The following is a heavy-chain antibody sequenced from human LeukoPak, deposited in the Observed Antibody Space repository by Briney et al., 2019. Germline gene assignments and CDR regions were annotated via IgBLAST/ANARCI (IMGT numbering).Heavy chain of an antibody. V-gene: IGHV2-5*01. CDR2: IYWNDDK. CDR1: GFSLSSSGVG. J-gene: IGHJ5*02. Sequence: SGPTLVKPTQTLTLTCTFSGFSLSSSGVGVGWIRQPPGKALEWLAVIYWNDDKRYSPVLKSRLTITKDTSKNQVVLTMTNMDPVDTATYYCAHRGDITMVRGVSPIRGWFDPWGQGTLVTVSS. CDR3: AHRGDITMVRGVSPIRGWFDP. D-gene: IGHD3-10*01.